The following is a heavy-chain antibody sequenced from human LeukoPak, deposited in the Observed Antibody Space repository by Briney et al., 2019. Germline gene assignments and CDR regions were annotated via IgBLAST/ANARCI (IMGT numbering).Heavy chain of an antibody. CDR2: INPSGGST. CDR1: GYTFTSYG. J-gene: IGHJ4*02. Sequence: GASVKVSCKASGYTFTSYGISWVRQAPGQGLEWMGIINPSGGSTNYAQKFQGRVTMTRDSSTSTVYMELSSLGSEDTAVYYCARVRYYYDSSGYQVDRDLLDYWGQGTPVTVSS. CDR3: ARVRYYYDSSGYQVDRDLLDY. V-gene: IGHV1-46*01. D-gene: IGHD3-22*01.